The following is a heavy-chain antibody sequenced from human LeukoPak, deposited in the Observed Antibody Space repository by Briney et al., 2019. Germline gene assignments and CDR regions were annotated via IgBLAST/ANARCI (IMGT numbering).Heavy chain of an antibody. Sequence: SETLSLTCTVSGGSISSYYWSWIRQPPGKGLEWIGRISTSGSTDYNPSLKSRVTMSIDTSKNQFSLKLNSVTAADTAVYYCARGDWYFDLWGRGPLVTVSS. J-gene: IGHJ2*01. CDR1: GGSISSYY. CDR2: ISTSGST. V-gene: IGHV4-4*07. CDR3: ARGDWYFDL.